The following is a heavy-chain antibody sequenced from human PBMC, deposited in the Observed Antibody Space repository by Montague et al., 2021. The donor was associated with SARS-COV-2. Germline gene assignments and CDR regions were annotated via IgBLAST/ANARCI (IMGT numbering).Heavy chain of an antibody. CDR1: GGSFSGYH. CDR3: ARGGRQWLVIDPRYYSDY. J-gene: IGHJ4*01. Sequence: SETLSLTCAVYGGSFSGYHWSWIRQPPGKGLEWIGEINHSSSTNYNPSLKSRVTISVDTSKNQFSLKLSSVTAADTAVYYCARGGRQWLVIDPRYYSDYWGQGTLVTVSS. V-gene: IGHV4-34*01. D-gene: IGHD6-19*01. CDR2: INHSSST.